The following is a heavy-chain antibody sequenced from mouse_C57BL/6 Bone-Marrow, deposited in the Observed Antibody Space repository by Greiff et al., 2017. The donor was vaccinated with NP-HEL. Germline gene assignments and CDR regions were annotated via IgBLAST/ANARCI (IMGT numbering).Heavy chain of an antibody. CDR3: ARHGGVVTTWDSYYFDY. J-gene: IGHJ2*01. CDR2: FYPGSGSI. V-gene: IGHV1-62-2*01. D-gene: IGHD2-2*01. Sequence: VQLQQSGAELVKPGASVKLSCKASGYTFTEYAIHWVKQRSGQGLEWIGWFYPGSGSIKYNEKFKDKATLTADKSSSTVYMELSRLTSEDSAVYFCARHGGVVTTWDSYYFDYWGQGTTLTVSS. CDR1: GYTFTEYA.